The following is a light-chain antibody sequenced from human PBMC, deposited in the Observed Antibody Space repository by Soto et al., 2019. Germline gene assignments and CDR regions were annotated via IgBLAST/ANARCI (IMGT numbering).Light chain of an antibody. CDR1: QSVSSN. J-gene: IGKJ1*01. CDR3: QQYNDWPRT. Sequence: IVLTQSPGTLSLSPGERATLSCRASQSVSSNLAWYQQRPGQAPRLLIHGASTRATGIPARFSGSGSGTEFTLTISSLQSEDFAFYYCQQYNDWPRTFGQGTKVDIK. V-gene: IGKV3-15*01. CDR2: GAS.